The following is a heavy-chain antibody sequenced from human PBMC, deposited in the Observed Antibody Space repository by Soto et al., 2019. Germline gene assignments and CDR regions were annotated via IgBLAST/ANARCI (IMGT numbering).Heavy chain of an antibody. V-gene: IGHV3-30*18. J-gene: IGHJ3*02. CDR3: AKSEDFWGDSGYDYWSGRGENAFDI. Sequence: QVQLVESGGGVVQPGRSLRLSCAASGFTFSSYGMHWVRQAPGKGLEWVAVISYDGSNKYYADSVKGRFTISRDNSKNTLYLQMNSLRAEDTAVYYCAKSEDFWGDSGYDYWSGRGENAFDIWGQGTMVTVSS. CDR1: GFTFSSYG. D-gene: IGHD5-12*01. CDR2: ISYDGSNK.